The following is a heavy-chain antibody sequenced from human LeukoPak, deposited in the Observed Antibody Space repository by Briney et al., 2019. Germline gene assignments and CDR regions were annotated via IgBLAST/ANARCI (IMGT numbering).Heavy chain of an antibody. V-gene: IGHV3-30*04. CDR1: GFTFSSYA. D-gene: IGHD5-12*01. CDR3: ARGGTSYFDY. Sequence: GGSLRLSCAASGFTFSSYAMHWVRQAPGKGLEWVAVISYDGSNDYYADSVKGRFTISRDNSKNTLYLQMNSLRDEDTAVYYCARGGTSYFDYWGQGTLATVSS. J-gene: IGHJ4*02. CDR2: ISYDGSND.